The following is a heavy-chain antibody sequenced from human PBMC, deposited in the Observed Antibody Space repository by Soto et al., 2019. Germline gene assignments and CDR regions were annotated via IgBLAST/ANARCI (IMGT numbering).Heavy chain of an antibody. Sequence: GGSLRLSCAASGFTFDDYAMHWVRQAPGKGLEWVSGISWNSGSIGYADSVKGRFTISRDNAKNSLYLQMNSLRAEDTALYYCAKSTGRNYFDYWGQGTLVTVSS. V-gene: IGHV3-9*01. CDR2: ISWNSGSI. CDR1: GFTFDDYA. CDR3: AKSTGRNYFDY. J-gene: IGHJ4*02.